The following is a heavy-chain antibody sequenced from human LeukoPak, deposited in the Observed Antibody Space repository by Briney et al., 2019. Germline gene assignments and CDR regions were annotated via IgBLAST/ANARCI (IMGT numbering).Heavy chain of an antibody. Sequence: TGGSLRLSCAASGFTFSSYAMSWVRQAPGKGLEWVSAISGSGGSTYYADSVKGRFTISRDNSKNTLYLQMNSLRAEDTAVYYCAKDRRASYYYYYMDVWGKGTTVTVSS. V-gene: IGHV3-23*01. J-gene: IGHJ6*03. CDR2: ISGSGGST. CDR3: AKDRRASYYYYYMDV. CDR1: GFTFSSYA.